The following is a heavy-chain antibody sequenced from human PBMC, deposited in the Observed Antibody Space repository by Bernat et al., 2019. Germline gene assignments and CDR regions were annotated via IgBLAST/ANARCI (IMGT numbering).Heavy chain of an antibody. Sequence: QVQLQESGPGLVKPSETLSLTCSVSGGSISGYYWSWIRQPPGKELEWIGYIYYSGSTNYNPPLMSRITFSVDTSKNQFSLNLKSVTAADTAVYFWARDLSGGSHAFDIWGQGTVVTVSS. CDR3: ARDLSGGSHAFDI. V-gene: IGHV4-59*01. CDR1: GGSISGYY. J-gene: IGHJ3*02. D-gene: IGHD2-15*01. CDR2: IYYSGST.